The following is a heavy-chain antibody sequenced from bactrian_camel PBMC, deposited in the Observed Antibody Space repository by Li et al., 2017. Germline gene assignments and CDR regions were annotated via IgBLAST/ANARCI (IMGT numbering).Heavy chain of an antibody. Sequence: HVQLVESGGGSVQAGGSLRLSCVVNGGTLRRYRVAWFRQAPGKEREVVAAIDVSGATSTAHSAKGRFTISRDIAKNTLYLQMNSLKPEDTAMHHCAADLKCRTRALLMDPVEYVDYASDYWWARGPRSPSP. J-gene: IGHJ4*01. CDR1: GGTLRRYR. V-gene: IGHV3-3*01. D-gene: IGHD4*01. CDR2: IDVSGAT.